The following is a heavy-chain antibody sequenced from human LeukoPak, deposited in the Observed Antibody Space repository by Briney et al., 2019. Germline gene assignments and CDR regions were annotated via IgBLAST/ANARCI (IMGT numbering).Heavy chain of an antibody. V-gene: IGHV4-39*01. CDR1: GGSISSSSYY. J-gene: IGHJ4*02. CDR3: ARQPRGSSCCVD. Sequence: WETLSLTCTVSGGSISSSSYYWGWIRQPPGKGLEWIGSIYYSGSTYYNPSLKSRVTISVDTSKNQFSLKLSSVTAADTAVYYCARQPRGSSCCVDWGQGTLVTVSS. CDR2: IYYSGST. D-gene: IGHD6-13*01.